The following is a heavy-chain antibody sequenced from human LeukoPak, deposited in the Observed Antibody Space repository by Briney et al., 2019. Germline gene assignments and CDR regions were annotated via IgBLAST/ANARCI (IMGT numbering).Heavy chain of an antibody. D-gene: IGHD2-2*01. CDR2: ISYDGSNK. CDR3: ARDRVVVVPAAMGYYFDY. V-gene: IGHV3-30-3*01. Sequence: GSLRLSCAGSGFNFSSFVMTWVRQAPGKGLEWVAVISYDGSNKYYADSVKGRFTISRDNSKNTLYLQMNSLRAEDTAVYYCARDRVVVVPAAMGYYFDYWGQGTLVTVSS. CDR1: GFNFSSFV. J-gene: IGHJ4*02.